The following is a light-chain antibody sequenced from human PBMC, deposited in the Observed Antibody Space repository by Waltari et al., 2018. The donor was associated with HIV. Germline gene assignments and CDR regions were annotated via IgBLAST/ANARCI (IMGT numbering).Light chain of an antibody. Sequence: EIVMPQSLATLSVSPGERATLSCRASQSVSSNLAWYQQKPGQAPRLRIYGASTRATGIPARFSGSVSRTEFTLTISSLQSEDCAVYYCQQYNNWPPYTFGQGTKLEIK. J-gene: IGKJ2*01. CDR3: QQYNNWPPYT. V-gene: IGKV3-15*01. CDR2: GAS. CDR1: QSVSSN.